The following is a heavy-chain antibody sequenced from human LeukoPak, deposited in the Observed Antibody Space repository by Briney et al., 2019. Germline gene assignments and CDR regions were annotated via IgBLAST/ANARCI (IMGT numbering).Heavy chain of an antibody. CDR3: ARGGDSYGSSDYYYGMDV. CDR1: GGTFSSYA. J-gene: IGHJ6*02. D-gene: IGHD5-18*01. V-gene: IGHV1-69*13. CDR2: IIPIFGTA. Sequence: ASVKVSCKASGGTFSSYAISWVRQAPGQGLEWMGGIIPIFGTANYAQKFQGRVTITADESTSTVYMELSSLRSEDTAVYYCARGGDSYGSSDYYYGMDVWGQGTTVTVSS.